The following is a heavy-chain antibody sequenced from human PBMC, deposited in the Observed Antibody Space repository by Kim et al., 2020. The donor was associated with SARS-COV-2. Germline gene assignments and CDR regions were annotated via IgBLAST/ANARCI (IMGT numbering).Heavy chain of an antibody. CDR2: INSYNRNT. Sequence: ASVKVSCKASGDTFTRYTFSWVRQAPGQGLEWMGWINSYNRNTRFAQRFQGRVTLTTDIPRNTAHMELRSLTSDDTATYYCAASPGYSGSYRVWGQGTAVIVSS. J-gene: IGHJ3*01. V-gene: IGHV1-18*01. CDR1: GDTFTRYT. D-gene: IGHD5-12*01. CDR3: AASPGYSGSYRV.